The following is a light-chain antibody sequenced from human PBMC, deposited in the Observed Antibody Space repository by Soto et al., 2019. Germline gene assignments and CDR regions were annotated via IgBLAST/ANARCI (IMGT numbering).Light chain of an antibody. J-gene: IGKJ4*01. Sequence: DIQMTQSPSSLSASVGDRVTITCRASQAIYNYLAWYQQKPGKVPTLMISAASTLQSGVPSRFSGGGSGTDFTFTISSLPPEEGETYYCQKFSAVPTFGGGTKVEI. V-gene: IGKV1-27*01. CDR3: QKFSAVPT. CDR2: AAS. CDR1: QAIYNY.